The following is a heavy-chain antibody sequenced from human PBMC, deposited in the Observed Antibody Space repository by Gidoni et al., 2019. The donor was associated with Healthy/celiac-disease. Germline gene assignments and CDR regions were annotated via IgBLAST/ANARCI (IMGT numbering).Heavy chain of an antibody. Sequence: EVQLVESGGGLVQPGGSLRLSCAASGFTFSSYEMNWVRQAPGKGLEWVSYISSSGSTIYYADPVKGRFTISRDNAKNSLYLQMNSLRAEDTAVYYCATLPGYSSSWYFDYWGQGTLVTVSS. J-gene: IGHJ4*02. CDR3: ATLPGYSSSWYFDY. D-gene: IGHD6-13*01. CDR1: GFTFSSYE. V-gene: IGHV3-48*03. CDR2: ISSSGSTI.